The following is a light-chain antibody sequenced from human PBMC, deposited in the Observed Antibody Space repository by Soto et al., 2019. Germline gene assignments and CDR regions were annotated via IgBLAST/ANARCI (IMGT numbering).Light chain of an antibody. CDR2: SNN. V-gene: IGLV1-44*01. J-gene: IGLJ1*01. Sequence: QSVLTQPPSASGTPGQRVTISCSGSSSNIGSNTVNWYQQLPGTAPKLLIYSNNQRPSGVPDRFSGSKSGNTASLTVSGLQAEDEADYFCSSFAGTIFYVFGTGTKVTVL. CDR1: SSNIGSNT. CDR3: SSFAGTIFYV.